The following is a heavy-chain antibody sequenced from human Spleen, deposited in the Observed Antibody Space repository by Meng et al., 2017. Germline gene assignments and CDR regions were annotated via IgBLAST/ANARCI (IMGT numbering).Heavy chain of an antibody. CDR2: ISISSIYI. CDR3: ERDSQRLYYFDY. V-gene: IGHV3-21*01. D-gene: IGHD3-3*01. Sequence: GGSLRFSCAASGFTFSSYSMNWVRQVPGKGLEWVSSISISSIYIYYAAPVKGRFTITRDKAKNSMYLQMNSLRAEDTAVYYYERDSQRLYYFDYWGQGTLVTVSS. CDR1: GFTFSSYS. J-gene: IGHJ4*02.